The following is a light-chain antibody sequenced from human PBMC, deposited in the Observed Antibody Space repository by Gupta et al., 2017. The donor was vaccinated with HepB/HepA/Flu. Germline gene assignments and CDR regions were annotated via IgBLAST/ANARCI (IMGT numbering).Light chain of an antibody. Sequence: EIVMTQSPATLSVSPGERATLSCRASQSVSINVAWYQQKPGQAPRLLFYGASTRATGFPARFSGSGSGTDFTLTISSLQSEDFAVYYCQQDSNWPLTFGGGTKVEIK. CDR2: GAS. J-gene: IGKJ4*01. CDR3: QQDSNWPLT. CDR1: QSVSIN. V-gene: IGKV3-15*01.